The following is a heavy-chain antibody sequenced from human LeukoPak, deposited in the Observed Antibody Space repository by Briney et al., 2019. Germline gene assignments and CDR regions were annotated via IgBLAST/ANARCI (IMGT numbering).Heavy chain of an antibody. CDR3: AKAQGEYYDYVWGSYRSRNGYYFDY. V-gene: IGHV3-23*01. D-gene: IGHD3-16*02. CDR2: ISGSGGST. J-gene: IGHJ4*02. CDR1: GFTFSSYS. Sequence: GGSLRLSCAASGFTFSSYSMNWVRQAPGKGLEWVSAISGSGGSTYYADSVKGRFTISRDNSKNTLYLQMNSLRAEDTAVYYCAKAQGEYYDYVWGSYRSRNGYYFDYWGQGTLVTVSS.